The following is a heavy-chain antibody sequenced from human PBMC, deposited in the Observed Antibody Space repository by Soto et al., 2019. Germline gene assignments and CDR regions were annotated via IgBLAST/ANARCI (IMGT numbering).Heavy chain of an antibody. CDR2: ISGSGGST. V-gene: IGHV3-23*01. CDR1: GFTFSSYA. Sequence: PGGSLRLSCAASGFTFSSYAMSWVRQAPGKGLEWVSAISGSGGSTYYADSVKGRFTISRDNSKNTLYLQMNSLRAEDTAVYYCATHNRVTTRIYGMDVWGQGTTVTVAS. D-gene: IGHD1-20*01. CDR3: ATHNRVTTRIYGMDV. J-gene: IGHJ6*02.